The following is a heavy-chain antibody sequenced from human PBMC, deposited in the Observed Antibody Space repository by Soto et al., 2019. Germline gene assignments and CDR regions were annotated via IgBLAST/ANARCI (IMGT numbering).Heavy chain of an antibody. V-gene: IGHV4-59*06. CDR3: ARALFTTSTSSADWFDP. CDR2: IYYSGST. J-gene: IGHJ5*02. CDR1: GGSISSYY. Sequence: PSETLSLTCTVSGGSISSYYWSWIRQHPGKGLEWIGYIYYSGSTYYNPSLKSRVTISVDTSKNQFSLKLSSVTAADTAVYYCARALFTTSTSSADWFDPWGQGTLVTVPS. D-gene: IGHD2-2*01.